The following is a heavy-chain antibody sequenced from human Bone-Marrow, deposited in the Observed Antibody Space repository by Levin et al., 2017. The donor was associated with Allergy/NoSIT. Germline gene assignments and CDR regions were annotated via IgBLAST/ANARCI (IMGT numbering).Heavy chain of an antibody. D-gene: IGHD3-9*01. V-gene: IGHV4-39*01. CDR1: GGSISSSYY. J-gene: IGHJ3*02. Sequence: SPTLSLPCTVSGGSISSSYYWGWIRQPPGRGLEWIAYIYYSGTSYYNPSLGSRVTISVDTSKNQLSLKMSSVTAADTAVYYCARHGPAYYNDWSDAFDIWGQGTMVTVSS. CDR3: ARHGPAYYNDWSDAFDI. CDR2: IYYSGTS.